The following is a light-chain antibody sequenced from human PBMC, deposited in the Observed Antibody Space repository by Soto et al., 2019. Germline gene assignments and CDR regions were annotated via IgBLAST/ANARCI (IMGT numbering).Light chain of an antibody. Sequence: GLLTQASPSPPLTLWPPAPNSLRARQSLGYRYGNPYLNWFQQRPGRSPRRLIYDVSNRDSGVPDRFSGSGSGTDFTLKITRVEAEDVGVYYCMQGTHWPPLTFGQGTRLEIK. V-gene: IGKV2-30*01. CDR1: QSLGYRYGNPY. CDR3: MQGTHWPPLT. J-gene: IGKJ5*01. CDR2: DVS.